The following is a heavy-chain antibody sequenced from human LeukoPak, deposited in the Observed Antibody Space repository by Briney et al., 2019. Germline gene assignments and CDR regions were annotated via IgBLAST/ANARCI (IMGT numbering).Heavy chain of an antibody. CDR1: GFTFDDYA. J-gene: IGHJ4*02. Sequence: GGSLRLSCAASGFTFDDYAMHWVRQAPGKGLEWVSGISWNSGSIGYADSVKGRFTISRDNAKNSLYLQMNSLRAEDTALYYCVKDISYDSSGYYSEWGQGTLVTVSS. CDR2: ISWNSGSI. CDR3: VKDISYDSSGYYSE. V-gene: IGHV3-9*01. D-gene: IGHD3-22*01.